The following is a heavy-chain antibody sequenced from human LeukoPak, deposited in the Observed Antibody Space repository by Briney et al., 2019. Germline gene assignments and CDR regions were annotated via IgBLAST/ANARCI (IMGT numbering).Heavy chain of an antibody. D-gene: IGHD5-24*01. CDR1: GFTFSSYS. CDR3: ARERWLQFSFAP. V-gene: IGHV3-21*01. J-gene: IGHJ5*02. Sequence: GGSLRLSCAASGFTFSSYSMNWVRQAPGKGLEWVSSISSSSSYIYYADSVKGRFSISRDNAKNSLYLQMNSLRAKDTAVYYCARERWLQFSFAPWGQGTPVTVSS. CDR2: ISSSSSYI.